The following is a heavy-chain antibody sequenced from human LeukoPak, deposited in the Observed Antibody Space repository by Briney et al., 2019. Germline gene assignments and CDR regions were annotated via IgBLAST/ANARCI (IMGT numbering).Heavy chain of an antibody. J-gene: IGHJ3*02. CDR2: ISYDGSNK. Sequence: GGSLRLSCAASGFTFRTYGMHWVRQAPGKGLEWVAVISYDGSNKYYADSVKGRFTISRDNSKNTLYLQMNSLRAEDTAVYYCARAGAHSTYYDFWSGYFDAFDIWGQGTMVTVSS. V-gene: IGHV3-30*03. CDR3: ARAGAHSTYYDFWSGYFDAFDI. D-gene: IGHD3-3*01. CDR1: GFTFRTYG.